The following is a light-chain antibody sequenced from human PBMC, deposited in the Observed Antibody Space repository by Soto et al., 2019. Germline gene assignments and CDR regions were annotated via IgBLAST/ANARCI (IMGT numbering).Light chain of an antibody. Sequence: QSALTQPASVSGSPGQSITISCTGTSRDIGFFNYVSWYQQFPGNAPKLIIFEVTNRPSGVSNRFSASKSCNTASLTISGLQAEDGADYYCSSYTTRSTYVFGTGTKLTVL. CDR3: SSYTTRSTYV. V-gene: IGLV2-14*01. J-gene: IGLJ1*01. CDR1: SRDIGFFNY. CDR2: EVT.